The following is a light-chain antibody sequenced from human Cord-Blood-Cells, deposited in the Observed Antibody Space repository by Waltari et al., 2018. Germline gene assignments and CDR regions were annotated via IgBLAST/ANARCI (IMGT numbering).Light chain of an antibody. J-gene: IGKJ2*01. V-gene: IGKV3-11*01. Sequence: EIVFTQSPATLSLSPGERATLSCRASQSVSSYLAWYQQKPGQAPRLLIYDASNRATGIPARFSGSGSGTDFTLTISSLEPEDFAVYYCQQRGNWPTFGQGTKLEIK. CDR1: QSVSSY. CDR3: QQRGNWPT. CDR2: DAS.